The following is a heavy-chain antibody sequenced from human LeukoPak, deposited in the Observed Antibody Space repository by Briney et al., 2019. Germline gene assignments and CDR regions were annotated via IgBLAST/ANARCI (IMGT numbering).Heavy chain of an antibody. J-gene: IGHJ4*02. D-gene: IGHD5-24*01. CDR3: TKDSRWLQLYIRGAFFDL. CDR2: IRWNSGSV. CDR1: GFSLHDYG. V-gene: IGHV3-9*01. Sequence: LRLSRAASGFSLHDYGLHRVRQIPGKGLEWVSGIRWNSGSVGYAHSVKGRFPVSRDNANKILYLQMDSLRPDYTALYYCTKDSRWLQLYIRGAFFDLWGQGTPVTVS.